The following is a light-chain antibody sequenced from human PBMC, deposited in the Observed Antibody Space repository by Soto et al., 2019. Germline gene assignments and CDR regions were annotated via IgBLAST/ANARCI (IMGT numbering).Light chain of an antibody. V-gene: IGKV1D-12*01. Sequence: DIQMTQSPSSVSASLGVRVTVTCRAGQDIGTWLAWYQQKPGNAPKLLISVASKLESGVPSRFSGSGSGTHFTLTISSLQPEDLATYYCQQCHSFPHTFGQGTKLEIK. J-gene: IGKJ2*01. CDR2: VAS. CDR1: QDIGTW. CDR3: QQCHSFPHT.